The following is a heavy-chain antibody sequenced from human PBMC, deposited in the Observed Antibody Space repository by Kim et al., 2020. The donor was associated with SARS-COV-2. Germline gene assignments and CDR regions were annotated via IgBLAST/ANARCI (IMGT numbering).Heavy chain of an antibody. V-gene: IGHV3-30*04. CDR3: ARDMGYYYDSSGYYLPDY. D-gene: IGHD3-22*01. CDR1: GFTFSSYA. J-gene: IGHJ4*02. CDR2: ISYDGSNK. Sequence: GGSLRLSCAASGFTFSSYAMHWVRQAPGKGLEWVAVISYDGSNKYYADSVKGRFTISRDNSKNTLYLQMNSLRAEDTAVYYCARDMGYYYDSSGYYLPDYWGQGTLVTVSS.